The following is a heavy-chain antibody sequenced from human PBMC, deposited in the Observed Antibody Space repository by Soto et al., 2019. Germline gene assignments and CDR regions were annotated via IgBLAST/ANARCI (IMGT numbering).Heavy chain of an antibody. J-gene: IGHJ6*04. CDR3: ARVDIVLVPAARDYYYYYGMDV. V-gene: IGHV1-69*13. Sequence: SVKVSCKASGGTFSSYAISWVRQAPGQGLEWMGGIIPIFGTANYAQKFQGRVTITADESTSTAYMELSSLRSEDTAVYYCARVDIVLVPAARDYYYYYGMDVWGKGTTVTVSS. CDR2: IIPIFGTA. D-gene: IGHD2-2*03. CDR1: GGTFSSYA.